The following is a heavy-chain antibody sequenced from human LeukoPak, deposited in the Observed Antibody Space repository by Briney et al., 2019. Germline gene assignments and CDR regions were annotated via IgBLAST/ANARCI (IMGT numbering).Heavy chain of an antibody. J-gene: IGHJ4*02. D-gene: IGHD4-23*01. CDR3: ARFEMDDYGGNSAFHY. Sequence: SETLSLTCTVSGGSISSGGYYWSWIRQHPGKGLEWIGYIYYSGSTYYNPSLKSRVTISVDTSKNQFSLKLSSVTAADTAVYYCARFEMDDYGGNSAFHYWGQGTLVTVSS. CDR1: GGSISSGGYY. V-gene: IGHV4-31*03. CDR2: IYYSGST.